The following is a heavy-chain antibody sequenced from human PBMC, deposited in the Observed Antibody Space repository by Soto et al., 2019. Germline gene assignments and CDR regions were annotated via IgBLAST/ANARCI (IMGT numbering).Heavy chain of an antibody. CDR2: ITSSSTYI. Sequence: EVQLVESGGGLVKPGGSLRLSCAASGFNFSTYSMNWVRQAPGKGLEWVSSITSSSTYIYYSDSVKGRFTISRDNAKNSLYLQMNSLRAEETAGYYCARDRGIFGVGDSYYYMDGWGKGTTVTVSS. CDR3: ARDRGIFGVGDSYYYMDG. D-gene: IGHD3-3*01. J-gene: IGHJ6*03. CDR1: GFNFSTYS. V-gene: IGHV3-21*01.